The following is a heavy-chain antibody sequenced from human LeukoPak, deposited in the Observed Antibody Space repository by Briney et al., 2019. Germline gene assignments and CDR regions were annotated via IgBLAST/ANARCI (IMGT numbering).Heavy chain of an antibody. Sequence: SETLSLTCAVSGGSFSGYYWYWIRQPPGKGLEWIGEINHGESANYNPSLKSRATLSVDTSKNQFSLKLTSVTAADTAVYYCARGRTYYYDTSGYYPSIYYGMDVWGQGTTVIVSS. CDR1: GGSFSGYY. CDR2: INHGESA. V-gene: IGHV4-34*01. J-gene: IGHJ6*02. D-gene: IGHD3-22*01. CDR3: ARGRTYYYDTSGYYPSIYYGMDV.